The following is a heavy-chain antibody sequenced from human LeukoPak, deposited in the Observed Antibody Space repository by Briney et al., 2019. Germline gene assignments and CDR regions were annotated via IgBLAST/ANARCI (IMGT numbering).Heavy chain of an antibody. V-gene: IGHV4-30-2*01. D-gene: IGHD3-3*01. Sequence: TSETLSLTCAVSGGSINSGDSSWSWIRQPPGKGLEWIGYIYHIGNTSYNPSLKSRVTISVDKSKNQFSLKLNSVTAADTAVYYCARAHDFWNGNNWFDPWGQGTLVTVSS. CDR2: IYHIGNT. J-gene: IGHJ5*02. CDR1: GGSINSGDSS. CDR3: ARAHDFWNGNNWFDP.